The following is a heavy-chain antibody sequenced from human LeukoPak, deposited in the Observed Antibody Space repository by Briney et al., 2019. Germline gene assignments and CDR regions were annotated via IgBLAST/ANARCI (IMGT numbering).Heavy chain of an antibody. V-gene: IGHV1-18*01. CDR3: ARVRAPMYSSSWYRD. Sequence: ASVKVSCTASGYTFTSYGISWVRQAPGQGLEWMGWISAYNGNTDYAQKFQGRVTMTRDTSISTAYMELSRLRSDDTAVYYCARVRAPMYSSSWYRDWGQGTLVTGSS. CDR2: ISAYNGNT. D-gene: IGHD6-13*01. J-gene: IGHJ4*02. CDR1: GYTFTSYG.